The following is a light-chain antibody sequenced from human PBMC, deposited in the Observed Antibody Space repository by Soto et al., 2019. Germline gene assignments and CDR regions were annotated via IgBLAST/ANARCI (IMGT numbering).Light chain of an antibody. CDR2: GVG. CDR1: SHDIGAYDF. V-gene: IGLV2-14*01. J-gene: IGLJ1*01. Sequence: QSLLTQPTSVSGSAGQSITISCTGNSHDIGAYDFVSWYQQHPGKAPSLLIFGVGNRPSGIPSRLSATTSGLTASLTISGLQAEGEADYYCASFTANRVYVFGRGTKVTVL. CDR3: ASFTANRVYV.